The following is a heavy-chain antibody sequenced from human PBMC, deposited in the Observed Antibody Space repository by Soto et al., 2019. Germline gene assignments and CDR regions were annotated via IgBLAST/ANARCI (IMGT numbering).Heavy chain of an antibody. V-gene: IGHV1-18*01. CDR3: ARGSGYYYWDDY. CDR1: GYTFSSYV. CDR2: ISAYNGNT. D-gene: IGHD3-22*01. J-gene: IGHJ4*02. Sequence: ASVKVSCKASGYTFSSYVISWVRQAPGQGLEWMGWISAYNGNTKYAQKLQGRVTMTTDTSTSTAYMELRSLRSDDTAVYYCARGSGYYYWDDYWGQGTLVTVSS.